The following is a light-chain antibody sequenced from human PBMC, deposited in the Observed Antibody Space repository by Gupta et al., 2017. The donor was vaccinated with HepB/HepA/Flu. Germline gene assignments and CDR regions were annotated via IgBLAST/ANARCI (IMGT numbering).Light chain of an antibody. CDR3: QAWDSSAVV. Sequence: SYELTQPPSVSVSPGQTASITCSGDKLGDKYACWYQHKPGQSPVLVIYQGSKRPSGFPERFSGSNSGNTATLTISGTQAMDEADYYCQAWDSSAVVFGGGTKLTVL. J-gene: IGLJ2*01. CDR1: KLGDKY. V-gene: IGLV3-1*01. CDR2: QGS.